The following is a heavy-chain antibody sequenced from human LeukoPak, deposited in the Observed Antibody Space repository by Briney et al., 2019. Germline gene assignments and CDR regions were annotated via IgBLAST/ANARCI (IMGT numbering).Heavy chain of an antibody. J-gene: IGHJ6*02. CDR3: ARAGAYYDFWSGYSNYGMDV. CDR1: GFTFSSYW. D-gene: IGHD3-3*01. CDR2: IKQDGSEK. V-gene: IGHV3-7*01. Sequence: GGSLRLSCAASGFTFSSYWMSWVRQAPGKGLEGVANIKQDGSEKYYVDSVKGRFTISRDNAKNSPYLQMNSLRAEDTAVYYCARAGAYYDFWSGYSNYGMDVWGQGTTVTVSS.